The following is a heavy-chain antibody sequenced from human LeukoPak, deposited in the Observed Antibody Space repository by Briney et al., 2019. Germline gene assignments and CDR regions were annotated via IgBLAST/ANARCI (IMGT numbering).Heavy chain of an antibody. CDR1: GGSFSGYY. J-gene: IGHJ4*02. CDR3: ARRGYYTPAGDY. V-gene: IGHV4-34*01. Sequence: SETLSLTCAVYGGSFSGYYWSWIRQPPGKGLEWIGEINHSGSTNYSPSLKSRVTISVDTSKNQFSLKLSSVTAADTAVYYCARRGYYTPAGDYWGQGTLVTVSS. CDR2: INHSGST. D-gene: IGHD3-3*01.